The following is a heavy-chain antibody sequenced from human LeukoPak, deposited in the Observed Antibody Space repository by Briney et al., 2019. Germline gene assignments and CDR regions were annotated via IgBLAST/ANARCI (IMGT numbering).Heavy chain of an antibody. D-gene: IGHD6-13*01. V-gene: IGHV4-59*01. CDR2: IYYSGST. CDR3: ARSGIAAAVDY. J-gene: IGHJ4*02. Sequence: SETLSLTCTVSGGSISSYYWSWIRQPPGKGLEWIGYIYYSGSTNYNPSLKSRVTISVDTSKNQFSLKPSSVTAADTAVYYCARSGIAAAVDYWGQGTLVTVSS. CDR1: GGSISSYY.